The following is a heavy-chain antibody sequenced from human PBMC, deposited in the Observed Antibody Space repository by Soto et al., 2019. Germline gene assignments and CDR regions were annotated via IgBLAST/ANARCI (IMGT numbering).Heavy chain of an antibody. J-gene: IGHJ4*02. Sequence: PSESLSLTCTVSGGSICSGDYYWSWIRQPPGKGLEWIGYIYYSGSTYYNPSLKSRVTISVDTSKNQFSLKLSSVTAADTAVYYCARDCSGGSCHPYWGQGTLVTVSS. D-gene: IGHD2-15*01. CDR2: IYYSGST. V-gene: IGHV4-30-4*01. CDR3: ARDCSGGSCHPY. CDR1: GGSICSGDYY.